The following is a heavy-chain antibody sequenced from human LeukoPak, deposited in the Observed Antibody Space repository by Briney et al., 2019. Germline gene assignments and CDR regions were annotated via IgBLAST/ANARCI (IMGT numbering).Heavy chain of an antibody. J-gene: IGHJ1*01. CDR3: AGGREWSAEYFQH. D-gene: IGHD1-26*01. CDR1: GGSISSYY. CDR2: IYYSGST. V-gene: IGHV4-59*01. Sequence: SETLSLTCTVSGGSISSYYWSWIRQPPGKGLEWIGYIYYSGSTNYNPSLKSRVTISVDTSKNQFSLKLSSVTAADTAVYYCAGGREWSAEYFQHGAKGTLVTVS.